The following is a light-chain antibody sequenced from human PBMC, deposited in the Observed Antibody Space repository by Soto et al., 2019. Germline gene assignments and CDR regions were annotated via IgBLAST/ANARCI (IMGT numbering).Light chain of an antibody. CDR2: AAS. J-gene: IGKJ1*01. V-gene: IGKV1-9*01. CDR1: QDISSY. Sequence: IHLTQSPSSLSASVGDGVTITCRASQDISSYLAWYQVKPGKAPNLLIYAASTLQTGVPSRFSGRGSGTDFSLSISSLQPEDSATYYCQQLNNYPRTFGQGTKV. CDR3: QQLNNYPRT.